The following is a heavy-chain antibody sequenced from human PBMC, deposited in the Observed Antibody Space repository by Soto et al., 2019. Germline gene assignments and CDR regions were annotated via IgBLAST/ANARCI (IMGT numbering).Heavy chain of an antibody. D-gene: IGHD3-10*01. CDR1: GFTFDDYT. J-gene: IGHJ6*02. CDR2: ISWDGGST. V-gene: IGHV3-43*01. Sequence: GGSLRLSCAASGFTFDDYTMHWVRQAPGKGLEWVSLISWDGGSTYYADPVKGRFTISRDNSKNSLYLQMNSLRTEDTALYYCAKDDGHYGSGPYGMDVWGQGTTVTVSS. CDR3: AKDDGHYGSGPYGMDV.